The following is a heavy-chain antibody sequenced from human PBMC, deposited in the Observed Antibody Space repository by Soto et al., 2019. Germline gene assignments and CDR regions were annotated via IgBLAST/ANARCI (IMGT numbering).Heavy chain of an antibody. Sequence: QVQLVESGGGVVQPGRSLRLSCAASGFTFSSYGMHWVRQAPGKGLEWVAVISYDGSNKYYADSVKGRFTISRDNSKNTLYLQMNSLRAEDTAVYYCAKDPPSYYGLRAGYFDYWGQGTLVTVTS. V-gene: IGHV3-30*18. CDR2: ISYDGSNK. CDR1: GFTFSSYG. D-gene: IGHD3-10*01. CDR3: AKDPPSYYGLRAGYFDY. J-gene: IGHJ4*02.